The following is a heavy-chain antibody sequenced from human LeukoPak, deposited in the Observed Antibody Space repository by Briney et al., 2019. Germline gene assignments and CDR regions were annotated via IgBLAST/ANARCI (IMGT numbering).Heavy chain of an antibody. J-gene: IGHJ5*02. CDR1: GYTFTGYY. CDR2: INPNSGGT. Sequence: VASVKVSCKASGYTFTGYYMHWVRQAPGQGLEWMGWINPNSGGTNYAQKFQGRVTMTRDTSISTAYMELSRLRSDDTAVDYCARSDWTTRVSSNWFDPWGQGTLVTVSS. V-gene: IGHV1-2*02. D-gene: IGHD3/OR15-3a*01. CDR3: ARSDWTTRVSSNWFDP.